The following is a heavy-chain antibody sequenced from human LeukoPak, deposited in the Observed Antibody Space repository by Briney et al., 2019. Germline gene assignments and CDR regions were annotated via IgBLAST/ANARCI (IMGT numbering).Heavy chain of an antibody. CDR2: ISGSGGST. CDR1: GFTFSSYA. J-gene: IGHJ4*02. V-gene: IGHV3-23*01. CDR3: AKTWGSKGRRDYYFNY. D-gene: IGHD7-27*01. Sequence: GSLRLSCAASGFTFSSYAMSWVRQAPGKGLEWVSAISGSGGSTYYADSVKGRFTISRDNSKNTLYLQMNSLRAEDTAVYYCAKTWGSKGRRDYYFNYWGQGTLVTVSS.